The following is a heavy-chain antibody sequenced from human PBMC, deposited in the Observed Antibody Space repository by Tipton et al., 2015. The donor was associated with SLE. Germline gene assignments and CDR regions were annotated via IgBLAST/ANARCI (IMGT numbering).Heavy chain of an antibody. D-gene: IGHD3-22*01. CDR1: GGSISSSSYY. V-gene: IGHV4-39*01. Sequence: TLSLTCTVSGGSISSSSYYWGWIRQPPGRKLEWIGSIYYVGNTYYIPSLKSRVTISLDASKMQFSLSLTSVTAADMAVYYCARSTYDSSAYLWGQGTMVTVSS. CDR3: ARSTYDSSAYL. J-gene: IGHJ3*01. CDR2: IYYVGNT.